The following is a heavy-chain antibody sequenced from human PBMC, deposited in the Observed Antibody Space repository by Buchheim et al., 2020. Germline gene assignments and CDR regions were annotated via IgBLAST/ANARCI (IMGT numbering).Heavy chain of an antibody. V-gene: IGHV3-33*01. CDR1: GFTFSSYG. Sequence: QVQLVESGGGVVQPGRSLRLSCAASGFTFSSYGMHWVRQAPGTGLEWVAVIWYDGSNKYYADSVKGRFTLSRDTSKHTLYLQMNRRRAEDTAVYYCARGQEGDYWGQGTL. CDR3: ARGQEGDY. CDR2: IWYDGSNK. J-gene: IGHJ4*02.